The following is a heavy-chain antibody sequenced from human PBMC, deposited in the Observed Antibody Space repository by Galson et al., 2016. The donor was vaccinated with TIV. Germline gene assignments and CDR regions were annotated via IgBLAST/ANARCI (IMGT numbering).Heavy chain of an antibody. V-gene: IGHV1-3*01. J-gene: IGHJ4*02. CDR3: ARGNRNIVGASPFDY. Sequence: SVKVSCKASGYTFTNYAMHWVRQAPGQGLEWMGCVSVGDGNTNYSQKFQGRVTITRDTSANTAYMELSSLRAEDTAVYYCARGNRNIVGASPFDYWGQGTLVTVSS. D-gene: IGHD1-26*01. CDR1: GYTFTNYA. CDR2: VSVGDGNT.